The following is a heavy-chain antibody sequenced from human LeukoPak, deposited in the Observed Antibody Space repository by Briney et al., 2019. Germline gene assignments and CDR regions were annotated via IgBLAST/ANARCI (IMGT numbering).Heavy chain of an antibody. V-gene: IGHV4-4*07. Sequence: SETLSLTXTVSGGSISSYYWSWIRQPAGKGLEWIGRIYTSGSTNYNPSLKSRVTMSVDTSKNQFSLKLSSVTAAGTAVYYCARAGYDILTGYSDYWGQGTLATVSS. CDR3: ARAGYDILTGYSDY. CDR1: GGSISSYY. CDR2: IYTSGST. D-gene: IGHD3-9*01. J-gene: IGHJ4*02.